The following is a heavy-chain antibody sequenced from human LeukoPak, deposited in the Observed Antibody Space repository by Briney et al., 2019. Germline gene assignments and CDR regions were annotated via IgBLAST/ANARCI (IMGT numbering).Heavy chain of an antibody. Sequence: GGSLRLSCAASGFIFDDYAMHWVRLAPGKGLEWVSGISWNSGSIGYADSAKGRFTISRDNAKNSLYLQMNSLRAEDTALYYCAKGYRKGRWLPLDYWGQGTLVTVSS. CDR1: GFIFDDYA. CDR3: AKGYRKGRWLPLDY. J-gene: IGHJ4*02. CDR2: ISWNSGSI. D-gene: IGHD5-24*01. V-gene: IGHV3-9*01.